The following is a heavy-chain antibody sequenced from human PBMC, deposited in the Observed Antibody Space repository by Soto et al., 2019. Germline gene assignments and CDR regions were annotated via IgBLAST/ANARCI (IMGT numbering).Heavy chain of an antibody. CDR3: ATQGSCSGGSCFNWFDP. Sequence: ASVKVSCKVSGYTLTELSMHWVRQAPGKGLEWMGGFDPEDGETIYAQKFQGRVTMSEDTSTDTAYMELSSLRSEDTAVYYCATQGSCSGGSCFNWFDPWGQGTLVTVSS. D-gene: IGHD2-15*01. CDR1: GYTLTELS. J-gene: IGHJ5*02. V-gene: IGHV1-24*01. CDR2: FDPEDGET.